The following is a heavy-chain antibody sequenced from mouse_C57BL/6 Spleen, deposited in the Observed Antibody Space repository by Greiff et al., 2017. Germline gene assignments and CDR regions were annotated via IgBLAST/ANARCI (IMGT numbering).Heavy chain of an antibody. V-gene: IGHV2-2*01. Sequence: QVQLQESGPGLVQPSQSLSITCTVSGFSLTSYGVHWVRQSPGKGLEWLGVIWSGGSTDYNAAFISRLSISKDNSKSQVFFKMNSLQADDSAIYYCARIRCGNRYYYAMDYWGQGTSVTVSS. CDR2: IWSGGST. D-gene: IGHD2-1*01. CDR1: GFSLTSYG. J-gene: IGHJ4*01. CDR3: ARIRCGNRYYYAMDY.